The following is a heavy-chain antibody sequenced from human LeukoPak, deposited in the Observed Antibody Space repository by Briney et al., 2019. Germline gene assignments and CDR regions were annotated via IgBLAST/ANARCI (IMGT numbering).Heavy chain of an antibody. CDR3: AREGSDPLFDY. J-gene: IGHJ4*02. V-gene: IGHV4-34*01. CDR1: GGPFSGYY. Sequence: SETLSLTCAVYGGPFSGYYWSWIRQPPGKGLEWIGEINHSGSTNYNPSLKSRVTISVDTSKNQFSLKLSSVTAADTAVYYCAREGSDPLFDYWGQGTLVTVSS. CDR2: INHSGST.